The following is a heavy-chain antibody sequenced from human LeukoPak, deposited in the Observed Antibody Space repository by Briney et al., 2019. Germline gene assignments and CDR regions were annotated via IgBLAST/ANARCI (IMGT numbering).Heavy chain of an antibody. CDR2: IIPILGIA. V-gene: IGHV1-69*04. CDR1: VGTFSSYA. J-gene: IGHJ5*02. D-gene: IGHD3-10*01. CDR3: ARDEGSSGSHNWFDP. Sequence: SVNLSCNASVGTFSSYAISWVRQPPRQGLEWMGRIIPILGIANYAQKFQGRVTITADKSTSTAYMELSSLRSEDTAVYYCARDEGSSGSHNWFDPWGQGTLVTVSS.